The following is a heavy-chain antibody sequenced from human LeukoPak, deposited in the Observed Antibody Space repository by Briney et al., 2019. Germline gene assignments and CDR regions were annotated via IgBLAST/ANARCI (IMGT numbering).Heavy chain of an antibody. D-gene: IGHD6-19*01. CDR2: LSGSGITT. Sequence: GGSLRLSCTASGFTLSSFAMSWVRQAPGKGLELVSTLSGSGITTYYADSVKGRFTISRDNSKNTLYLRMNSLRAEDTAVYYCAKGIYSSGWSYFDYWGHGTLVTVSS. J-gene: IGHJ4*01. CDR3: AKGIYSSGWSYFDY. CDR1: GFTLSSFA. V-gene: IGHV3-23*01.